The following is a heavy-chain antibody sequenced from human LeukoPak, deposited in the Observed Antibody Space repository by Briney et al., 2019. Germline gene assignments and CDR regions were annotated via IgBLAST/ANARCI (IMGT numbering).Heavy chain of an antibody. D-gene: IGHD2-15*01. V-gene: IGHV6-1*01. Sequence: SQTLSLTCAISRDSDSSIHAVWNWIRQSPSRVLEWLGRTYYRSKWYNDYAVSVKSRITINPDTSKNQFSLQLNSVTPEDTAVYYCARGRVLFSFDPWGQGTLVTVSS. CDR1: RDSDSSIHAV. CDR2: TYYRSKWYN. CDR3: ARGRVLFSFDP. J-gene: IGHJ5*02.